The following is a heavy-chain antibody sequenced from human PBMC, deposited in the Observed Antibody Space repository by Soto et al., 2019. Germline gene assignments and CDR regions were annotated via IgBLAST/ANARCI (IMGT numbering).Heavy chain of an antibody. CDR1: GYSISSGQY. D-gene: IGHD6-13*01. CDR3: ARLLYSSSWYAGS. J-gene: IGHJ5*02. Sequence: KPSWTLSLTCSVSGYSISSGQYWGWIQQPPGKGLEWIVSIYHSGTTYYNPSLKSRVTISLDTSKNQVSLKLNSGTAADTAVYFCARLLYSSSWYAGSWGQGTLVTVSS. CDR2: IYHSGTT. V-gene: IGHV4-38-2*01.